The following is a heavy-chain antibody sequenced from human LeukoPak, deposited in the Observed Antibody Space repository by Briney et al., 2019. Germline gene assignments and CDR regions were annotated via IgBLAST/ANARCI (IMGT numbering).Heavy chain of an antibody. J-gene: IGHJ4*02. D-gene: IGHD6-19*01. V-gene: IGHV4-30-4*01. CDR1: GVSISSGDYY. Sequence: PSETLSLTCTVSGVSISSGDYYWSWIRQPPGKGLEWIGYIYYSGSTYYNPSLKSRVTISVDTSKNQFSLKLSSVTAADTAVYYCARLNSSGWYFYWGQGTLVTVSS. CDR3: ARLNSSGWYFY. CDR2: IYYSGST.